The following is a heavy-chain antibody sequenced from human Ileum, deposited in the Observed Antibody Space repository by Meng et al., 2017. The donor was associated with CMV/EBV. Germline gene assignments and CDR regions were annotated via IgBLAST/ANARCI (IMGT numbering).Heavy chain of an antibody. CDR3: ASELGN. CDR2: IYTSGST. Sequence: VQRTESGPRLLKPSQTLSPTCSVSGCSINSGNSYWSWIRQPAGQGLEWIGRIYTSGSTEYNPSLKSRVTISVDTSNNQFSLKLSSVTAADTAVYYCASELGNWGQGTLVTVSS. V-gene: IGHV4-61*02. J-gene: IGHJ4*02. CDR1: GCSINSGNSY.